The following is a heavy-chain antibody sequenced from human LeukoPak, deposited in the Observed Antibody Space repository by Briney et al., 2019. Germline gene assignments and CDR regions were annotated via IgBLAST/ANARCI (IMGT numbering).Heavy chain of an antibody. CDR3: ARGSAYYYDSSGYDEGVNWFDP. D-gene: IGHD3-22*01. J-gene: IGHJ5*02. Sequence: ASVKVLQGFWLHLYQLWYQLVRQAPGQGLEWMGWISAYNGNTNYAQKLQGRVTMTTDTSTSTAYMELRSLRSDDTAVYYCARGSAYYYDSSGYDEGVNWFDPWGQGTLVTVSS. CDR2: ISAYNGNT. V-gene: IGHV1-18*01. CDR1: LHLYQLW.